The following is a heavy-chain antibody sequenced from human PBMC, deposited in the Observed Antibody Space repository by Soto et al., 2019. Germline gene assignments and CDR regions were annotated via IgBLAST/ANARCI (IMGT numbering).Heavy chain of an antibody. CDR3: ARLLTEGATFREDAFDL. D-gene: IGHD3-9*01. CDR2: ISTFNGKT. V-gene: IGHV1-18*01. Sequence: QIQLVQSGGDVKTPGASVKVSCTTSRYPFTSHGIAWVRQAPGQGLEWMGWISTFNGKTDYAQKFQGRVTMTADTITSTVHMELRSLRSDDTAVYYCARLLTEGATFREDAFDLWGPGTKVTVSS. CDR1: RYPFTSHG. J-gene: IGHJ3*01.